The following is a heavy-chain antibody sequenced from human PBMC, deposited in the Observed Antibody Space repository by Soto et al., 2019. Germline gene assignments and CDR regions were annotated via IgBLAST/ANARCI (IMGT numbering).Heavy chain of an antibody. V-gene: IGHV1-18*01. J-gene: IGHJ4*02. Sequence: QVQLVQSGAEVKKPGASVKVSCKASGYTFTSYGISWVRQAPGQGLEWMGWISAYNGNTNYAQKLQGRVTMTTDTSTSKAYMELRSLRSDDTAVYYCARDEANYYDSSGYYYVYWGQGTLVTVSS. CDR1: GYTFTSYG. CDR2: ISAYNGNT. CDR3: ARDEANYYDSSGYYYVY. D-gene: IGHD3-22*01.